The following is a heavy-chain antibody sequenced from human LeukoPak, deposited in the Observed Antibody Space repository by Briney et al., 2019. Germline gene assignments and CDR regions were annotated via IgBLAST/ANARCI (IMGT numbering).Heavy chain of an antibody. J-gene: IGHJ4*02. CDR3: ARDHPVYHDSRGYYRYFDY. V-gene: IGHV4-39*07. Sequence: SETLSLTCTVSGGSISTSNYYWGWIRQPPGKGLEWIGNIFYSGSTYYSPSLRSRVTISLDTSKNQFSLKVSSVTAADTAVYYCARDHPVYHDSRGYYRYFDYWGQGTLVTVSS. CDR1: GGSISTSNYY. D-gene: IGHD3-22*01. CDR2: IFYSGST.